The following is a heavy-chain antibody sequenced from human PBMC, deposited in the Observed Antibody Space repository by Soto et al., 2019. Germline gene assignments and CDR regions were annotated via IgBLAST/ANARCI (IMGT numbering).Heavy chain of an antibody. CDR1: GFTFSDYY. D-gene: IGHD3-3*01. V-gene: IGHV3-11*04. J-gene: IGHJ5*02. Sequence: GRSLRLSCAASGFTFSDYYMSWIRQAPGKGLEWVSYISSSGSTIYYADSVKGRFTISRDNAKNSLYLQMNSLRDEDTAVYYCARPLGQTFYDFWSGSNRFAPSGQGTLVTVSS. CDR2: ISSSGSTI. CDR3: ARPLGQTFYDFWSGSNRFAP.